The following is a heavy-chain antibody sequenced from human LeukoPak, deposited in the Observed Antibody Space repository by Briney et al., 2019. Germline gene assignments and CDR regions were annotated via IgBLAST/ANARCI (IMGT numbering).Heavy chain of an antibody. J-gene: IGHJ1*01. Sequence: SENLSLTCAVSGGSISSDNWWSWVRQPLGKGLEWIGEIYHSGSTNYNPSLQSRVTISVDKSNNHFSLRLTSVTAADTAVYYCATNGWYCLDHWGQGALVTVSS. D-gene: IGHD6-19*01. CDR1: GGSISSDNW. V-gene: IGHV4-4*02. CDR2: IYHSGST. CDR3: ATNGWYCLDH.